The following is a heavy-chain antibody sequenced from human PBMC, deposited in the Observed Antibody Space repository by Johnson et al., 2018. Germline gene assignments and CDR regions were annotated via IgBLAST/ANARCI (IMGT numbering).Heavy chain of an antibody. CDR1: GFTFSSYS. J-gene: IGHJ6*02. D-gene: IGHD2-8*01. Sequence: VQLVQSGGGLVQPGGSLRLSCAASGFTFSSYSMNWVRQAPGKGLEWVSYISSSSSTIYYADSVKGRFTISSDNAKNSLYRQRNSLRKEDTAVYCCARIVEDSVLMVYAIPGNDYYYGMDVWGQGTTVTVSS. CDR2: ISSSSSTI. V-gene: IGHV3-48*02. CDR3: ARIVEDSVLMVYAIPGNDYYYGMDV.